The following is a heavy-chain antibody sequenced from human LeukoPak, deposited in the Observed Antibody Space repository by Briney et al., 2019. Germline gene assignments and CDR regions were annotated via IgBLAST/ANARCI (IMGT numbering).Heavy chain of an antibody. CDR3: ATLVGSGYDFDGSSWFDP. Sequence: SETLSLTCTVSGGSISSSSYYWGWIRQPPGKGLEWIGSIYYSGSTYYNPSLKSRVTISVDTSKNQFSLKLSSVTAADTAVYYCATLVGSGYDFDGSSWFDPWGQGTLVTVSS. CDR1: GGSISSSSYY. V-gene: IGHV4-39*07. D-gene: IGHD5-12*01. J-gene: IGHJ5*02. CDR2: IYYSGST.